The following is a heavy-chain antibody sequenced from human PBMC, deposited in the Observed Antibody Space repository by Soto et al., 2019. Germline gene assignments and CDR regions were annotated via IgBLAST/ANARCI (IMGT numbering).Heavy chain of an antibody. V-gene: IGHV3-23*04. J-gene: IGHJ4*02. CDR1: GFTFTTYS. D-gene: IGHD6-19*01. CDR2: ISGPAGST. Sequence: EVQLVESGGGLVMPGGSLRLSCAAPGFTFTTYSLTWVRQAPGKGLEWVSSISGPAGSTYYADSVKGRFTISRDNSKNTLYLQMNSLRAEDTALYYCARDERIAVAGTDNWGQGTLVTVTS. CDR3: ARDERIAVAGTDN.